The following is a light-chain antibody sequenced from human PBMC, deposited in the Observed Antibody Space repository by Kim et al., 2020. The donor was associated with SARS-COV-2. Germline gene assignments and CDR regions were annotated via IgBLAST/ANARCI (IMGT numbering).Light chain of an antibody. CDR3: QQYNTYPWT. CDR1: KSISIW. CDR2: DAS. V-gene: IGKV1-5*01. J-gene: IGKJ1*01. Sequence: ASVGTRVTITCRASKSISIWLAWYQQKPGKPLNLLIYDASSLASGVPSRFSGTGSGTEFTLTISSLQPDDFATYYCQQYNTYPWTFGQGTKVDIK.